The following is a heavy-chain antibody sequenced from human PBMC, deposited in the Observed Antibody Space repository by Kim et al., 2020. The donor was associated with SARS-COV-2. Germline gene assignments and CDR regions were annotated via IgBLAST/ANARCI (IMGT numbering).Heavy chain of an antibody. CDR2: ISRSGTTK. CDR1: GFTFSSYA. CDR3: AREVPQTPDAFDI. J-gene: IGHJ3*02. Sequence: GGSLRLSCAASGFTFSSYAMNWVRQAPGKGLEWVSYISRSGTTKYYADSVKGRFTISRDNAKNSLYLQMNSLRAEDTAVYYCAREVPQTPDAFDIWGQGTMVTVSS. V-gene: IGHV3-48*03.